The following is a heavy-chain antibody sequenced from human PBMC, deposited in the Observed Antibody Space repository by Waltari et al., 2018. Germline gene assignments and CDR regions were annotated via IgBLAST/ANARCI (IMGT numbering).Heavy chain of an antibody. CDR2: INHSGST. V-gene: IGHV4-34*01. J-gene: IGHJ6*03. CDR3: ARGRVVVPAAIFYYYYYMDV. Sequence: QVQLQQWGAGLLKPSETLSLTCAVYGGSFSGYYWSWIRQPPGKALEWIGEINHSGSTNYNPSLKSRVTISVDTSKNQFSLKLSSVTAADTAVYYCARGRVVVPAAIFYYYYYMDVWGKGTTVTISS. D-gene: IGHD2-2*02. CDR1: GGSFSGYY.